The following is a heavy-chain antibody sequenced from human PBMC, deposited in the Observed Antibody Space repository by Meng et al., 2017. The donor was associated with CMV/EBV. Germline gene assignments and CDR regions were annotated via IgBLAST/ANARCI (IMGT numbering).Heavy chain of an antibody. CDR3: ARVRYYDSSGYYYEGAYYFDY. J-gene: IGHJ4*02. D-gene: IGHD3-22*01. CDR1: GGSFSGYY. CDR2: INHSGST. Sequence: GSLRLSCAVYGGSFSGYYWSWIRQPPGKGLEWIGEINHSGSTNYNPSLKSRVTISVDTSKNQFSLKLSSVTAADTAVYYCARVRYYDSSGYYYEGAYYFDYWGQGTLVTVSS. V-gene: IGHV4-34*01.